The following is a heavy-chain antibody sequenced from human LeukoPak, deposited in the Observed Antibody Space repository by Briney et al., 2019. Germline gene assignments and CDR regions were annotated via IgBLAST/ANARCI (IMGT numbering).Heavy chain of an antibody. CDR3: ARDGPGYSFDY. J-gene: IGHJ4*02. Sequence: GGSLRLSCAASGFSFSSYEMNWVRQAPGKGLEWVSWISTSGSTLNYADSVKGRFTVSRDNARNSLYLQMNSLRAEDTAVYYCARDGPGYSFDYWGQGTLVTASS. CDR2: ISTSGSTL. CDR1: GFSFSSYE. V-gene: IGHV3-48*03. D-gene: IGHD5-18*01.